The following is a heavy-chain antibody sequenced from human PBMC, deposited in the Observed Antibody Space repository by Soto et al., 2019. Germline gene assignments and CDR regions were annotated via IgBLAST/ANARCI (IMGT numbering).Heavy chain of an antibody. D-gene: IGHD2-21*01. V-gene: IGHV4-34*01. Sequence: QVPLQQWGAGLLKPSETLSLTCAVYGESISAYSWSWIRQPPGKGLEWIGEISHRGNTNYNTSLKSRVTMSVVTSKNQFSLTLSSVTAADTAVYYCARSDVTMSGLFDFWGQGTQVAVS. J-gene: IGHJ4*02. CDR2: ISHRGNT. CDR1: GESISAYS. CDR3: ARSDVTMSGLFDF.